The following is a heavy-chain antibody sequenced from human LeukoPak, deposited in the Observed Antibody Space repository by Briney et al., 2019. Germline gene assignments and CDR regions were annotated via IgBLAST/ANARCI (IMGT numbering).Heavy chain of an antibody. D-gene: IGHD2-21*02. V-gene: IGHV3-30-3*01. CDR3: ARGRFLDFSATV. J-gene: IGHJ4*02. CDR2: ISYDGSNK. Sequence: GRSLRLSCAASEFTFSSYAMHWVRQAPGKGLEWVAVISYDGSNKYYADSVKGRFTISRDNSKNTLDLQMNSLRAEDTAVYYCARGRFLDFSATVWGQGTLVTVSS. CDR1: EFTFSSYA.